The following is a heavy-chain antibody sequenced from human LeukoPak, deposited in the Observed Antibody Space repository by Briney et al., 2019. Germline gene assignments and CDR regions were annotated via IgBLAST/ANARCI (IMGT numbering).Heavy chain of an antibody. CDR2: IYYSGST. V-gene: IGHV4-39*01. D-gene: IGHD6-13*01. CDR1: GGSISSSSYY. Sequence: SETLSLTCTVSGGSISSSSYYWGWIRQPPGKGLEWIGSIYYSGSTYYNPSLKSRVTISVDTSKNQFSLKLSSVTAADTALYYCAQGPQQLRYPFDHWGQGTLVTVSS. CDR3: AQGPQQLRYPFDH. J-gene: IGHJ4*02.